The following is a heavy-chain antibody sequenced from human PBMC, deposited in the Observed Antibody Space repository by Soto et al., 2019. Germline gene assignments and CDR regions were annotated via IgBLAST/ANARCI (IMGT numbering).Heavy chain of an antibody. V-gene: IGHV5-51*01. CDR3: ATGDPSLNRPFDY. CDR1: GYSFTSYW. CDR2: IYPGDSDT. D-gene: IGHD3-10*01. Sequence: PGEPLKISCKGSGYSFTSYWIGWVRQMPGKGLEWMGIIYPGDSDTRYSPSFQGQVTISADKSISTAYLQWSSLKASDTAMYYCATGDPSLNRPFDYWGQGTLVTVSS. J-gene: IGHJ4*02.